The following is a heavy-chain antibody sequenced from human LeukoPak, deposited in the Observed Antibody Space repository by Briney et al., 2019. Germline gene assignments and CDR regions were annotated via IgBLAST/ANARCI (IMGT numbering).Heavy chain of an antibody. V-gene: IGHV4-61*01. D-gene: IGHD3-22*01. J-gene: IGHJ4*02. CDR3: AWGHDDRSGSFDY. CDR2: MSPSRTT. CDR1: GDSVSSGNHY. Sequence: SGTLSLTCTVSGDSVSSGNHYLTWIRQPPGKGLDWITYMSPSRTTKYNPSLKSRVTTSVDTSRTQFSLRLSSVTAADTAMYYCAWGHDDRSGSFDYWGQGTLVTVSS.